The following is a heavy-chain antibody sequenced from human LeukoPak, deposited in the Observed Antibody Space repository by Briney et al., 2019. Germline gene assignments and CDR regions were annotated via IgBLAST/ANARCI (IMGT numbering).Heavy chain of an antibody. J-gene: IGHJ4*02. CDR3: ARELWGGGVTQICF. Sequence: PSETPSLTCAVARHSISSDYHWGWIRQPPGKGLEWIGSIYPSGSSYNNPSLKSRFIILVVTSENQFSLKLSSVTPPDTAVYYCARELWGGGVTQICFWGQGTLVTVSS. D-gene: IGHD3-16*01. CDR1: RHSISSDYH. CDR2: IYPSGSS. V-gene: IGHV4-38-2*02.